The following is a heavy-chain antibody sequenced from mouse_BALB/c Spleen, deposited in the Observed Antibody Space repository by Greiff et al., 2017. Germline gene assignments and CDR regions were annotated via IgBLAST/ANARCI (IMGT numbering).Heavy chain of an antibody. CDR1: GYAFSSYW. J-gene: IGHJ4*01. V-gene: IGHV1-80*01. Sequence: VQLQQSGAELVRPGSSVKISCKASGYAFSSYWMNWVKQRPGQGLEWIGQIYPGDGDTNYNGKFKGKATLTADKSSSTAYMQLSSLTSEDSAVYFCARRHYGNYDAMDYWGQGTSVTVSS. CDR2: IYPGDGDT. D-gene: IGHD2-1*01. CDR3: ARRHYGNYDAMDY.